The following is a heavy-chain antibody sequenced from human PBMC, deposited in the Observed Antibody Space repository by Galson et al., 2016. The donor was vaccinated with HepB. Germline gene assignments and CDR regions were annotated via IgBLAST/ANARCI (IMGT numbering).Heavy chain of an antibody. CDR1: GGSISSSDFH. D-gene: IGHD2-15*01. CDR3: ARLPLLYYGMDV. V-gene: IGHV4-39*01. CDR2: VSYGGDA. J-gene: IGHJ6*02. Sequence: SETLSLTCTVFGGSISSSDFHWGWIRQPPGMGLEWIGTVSYGGDAYYSPSLKSRVTVSVDRSKSQFSLRLSSVTAADTAVYFCARLPLLYYGMDVWGQGTTVTVSS.